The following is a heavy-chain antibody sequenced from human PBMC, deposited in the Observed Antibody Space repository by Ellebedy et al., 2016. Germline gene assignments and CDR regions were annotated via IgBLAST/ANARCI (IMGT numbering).Heavy chain of an antibody. J-gene: IGHJ4*02. CDR3: ARGGGPELDY. V-gene: IGHV3-11*01. D-gene: IGHD1-14*01. Sequence: GESLKTSXAASGFTFSDYYMSWIRQIPGKGLEWVSYISGSGITIFYEDPVKGRFTISRDNAKKSLYLHMNSLRAEDTAVYYCARGGGPELDYWGQGTLVTVSS. CDR2: ISGSGITI. CDR1: GFTFSDYY.